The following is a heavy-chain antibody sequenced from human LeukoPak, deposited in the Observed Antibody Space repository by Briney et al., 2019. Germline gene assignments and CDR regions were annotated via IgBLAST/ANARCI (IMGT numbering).Heavy chain of an antibody. CDR3: ARIGSGPRGAFDI. Sequence: ASVKVSCKASGYTFTSYGISWVRQAPGQGLEWMGWISAYNGNTNYAQKFQGRVTITRDTSASTAYMELSSLRSEDTAVYYCARIGSGPRGAFDIWGQGTMATVSS. V-gene: IGHV1-18*01. CDR1: GYTFTSYG. D-gene: IGHD3-10*01. CDR2: ISAYNGNT. J-gene: IGHJ3*02.